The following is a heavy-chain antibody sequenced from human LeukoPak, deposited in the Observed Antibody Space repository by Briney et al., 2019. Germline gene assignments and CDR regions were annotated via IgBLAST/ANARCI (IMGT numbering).Heavy chain of an antibody. V-gene: IGHV3-23*01. J-gene: IGHJ4*02. CDR3: AKELNKFGGYFGVTDY. Sequence: GGSLRLSCAASGFTFSSCAMSWVRQAPGKGLEWVSAISGSGGSTYNADSVKGRFTISKDNSKNTLYLQMNSLRAEDTAVYYCAKELNKFGGYFGVTDYWGQGTLATVSS. CDR2: ISGSGGST. CDR1: GFTFSSCA. D-gene: IGHD3-3*01.